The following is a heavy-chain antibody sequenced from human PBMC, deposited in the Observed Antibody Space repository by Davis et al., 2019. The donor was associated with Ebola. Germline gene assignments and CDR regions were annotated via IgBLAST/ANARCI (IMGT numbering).Heavy chain of an antibody. D-gene: IGHD2-8*01. J-gene: IGHJ6*02. CDR1: GFTFSSYW. CDR2: ISSSGSTI. CDR3: ARDRCTNGVCYYYYGMDV. Sequence: GESLKISCAASGFTFSSYWMSWVRQAPGKGLEWVSYISSSGSTIYYADSVKGRFTISRDNAKNSLYLQMNSLRAEDTAVYYCARDRCTNGVCYYYYGMDVWGQGTTVTVSS. V-gene: IGHV3-48*04.